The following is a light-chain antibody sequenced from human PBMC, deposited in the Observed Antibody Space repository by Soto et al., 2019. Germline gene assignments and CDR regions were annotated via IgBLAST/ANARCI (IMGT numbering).Light chain of an antibody. J-gene: IGKJ3*01. V-gene: IGKV3-20*01. CDR3: QQYGSSPGT. CDR1: QSVSSSY. Sequence: EIVLTQSPCTLSLSPGERATLSCRASQSVSSSYLAWYQQKPGQAPRLLIYGASSMATGIPDRFSGSGSGTDFTLTISRLEPEDFAVYYCQQYGSSPGTFGPGTKVDIK. CDR2: GAS.